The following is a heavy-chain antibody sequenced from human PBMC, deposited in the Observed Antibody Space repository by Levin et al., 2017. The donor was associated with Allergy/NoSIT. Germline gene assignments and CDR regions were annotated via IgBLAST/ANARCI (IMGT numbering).Heavy chain of an antibody. CDR2: IYNSGST. Sequence: SETLSLTCTVSGGSISTYYWSWIRQPPGKGLEWIGYIYNSGSTFYNASLKSRVTISVDTSNNQFSLKLNSVTAADTAVYYCARAGRNEYYFDYWGQGTLVTVSS. CDR3: ARAGRNEYYFDY. V-gene: IGHV4-59*01. D-gene: IGHD1-1*01. J-gene: IGHJ4*02. CDR1: GGSISTYY.